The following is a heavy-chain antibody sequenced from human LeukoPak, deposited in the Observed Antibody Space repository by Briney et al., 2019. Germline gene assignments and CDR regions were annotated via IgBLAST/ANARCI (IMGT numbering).Heavy chain of an antibody. V-gene: IGHV1-69*06. CDR1: GGAFSSYA. D-gene: IGHD3-16*02. CDR2: IIPIFGTA. CDR3: ASDPGTYDYVWGSYRYTDY. J-gene: IGHJ4*02. Sequence: SVKVSCKASGGAFSSYAISWVRQAPGQGLEWMGGIIPIFGTANYAQKFQGRVTITAGKSTSTAYMELSSLRSEDTAVYYCASDPGTYDYVWGSYRYTDYWGQGTLVTVSS.